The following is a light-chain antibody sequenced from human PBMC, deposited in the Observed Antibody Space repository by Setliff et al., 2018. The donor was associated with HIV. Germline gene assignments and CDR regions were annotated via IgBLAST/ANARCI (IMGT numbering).Light chain of an antibody. J-gene: IGLJ1*01. CDR3: SSYRGTLEEV. V-gene: IGLV2-14*01. CDR1: SGDIGGYNY. CDR2: EVT. Sequence: QSVLTQPASVSGSPGQSITISCTGTSGDIGGYNYVSWYQLLPGKAPKVLIYEVTNRPSGISDRFSGPKSGNTASLTISGLQAEDEADYYCSSYRGTLEEVFGTGTKVTVL.